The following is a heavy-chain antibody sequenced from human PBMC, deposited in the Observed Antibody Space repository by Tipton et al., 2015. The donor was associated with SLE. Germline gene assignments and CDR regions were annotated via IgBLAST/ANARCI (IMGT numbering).Heavy chain of an antibody. D-gene: IGHD6-6*01. CDR3: ARAPIAARPGYFDY. V-gene: IGHV4-34*01. CDR2: IDHSGST. J-gene: IGHJ4*02. Sequence: TLSLTCAVYGGSFSGYYWSWIRQPPGKGLEWIGEIDHSGSTNYNPSLKSRVTISVDTSKNQFSLKLSSVTAADTAVYYCARAPIAARPGYFDYWGQGTLVTVSS. CDR1: GGSFSGYY.